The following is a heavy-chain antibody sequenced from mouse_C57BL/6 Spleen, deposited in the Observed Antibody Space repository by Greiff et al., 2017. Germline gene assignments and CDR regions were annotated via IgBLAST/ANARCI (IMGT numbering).Heavy chain of an antibody. Sequence: QVQLQQSGAELVKPGASVKMSCKASGYTFTTYPIEWMKQNHGKSLEWIGNFHPYNDDTKYNEKFKGKATLTVEKSSSTVYLELCRLTSEDSAVYYCARRNYYGGSAYFDYWCQGTTLTVSS. V-gene: IGHV1-47*01. J-gene: IGHJ2*01. CDR2: FHPYNDDT. D-gene: IGHD1-1*01. CDR3: ARRNYYGGSAYFDY. CDR1: GYTFTTYP.